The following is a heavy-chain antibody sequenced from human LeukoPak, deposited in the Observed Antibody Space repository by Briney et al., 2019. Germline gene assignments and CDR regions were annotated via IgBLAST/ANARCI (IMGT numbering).Heavy chain of an antibody. D-gene: IGHD6-19*01. CDR1: GFTVSSNY. Sequence: GGSLRLSCAVSGFTVSSNYMSWVRQARGKGLEWVSVIYSGDSTDYADSVKGRFSISRDNSKNTLYLQMNSLRAEDTAVYYCASTGYSSGSVVGFDYWGQGTLVTVSS. J-gene: IGHJ4*02. CDR3: ASTGYSSGSVVGFDY. V-gene: IGHV3-53*01. CDR2: IYSGDST.